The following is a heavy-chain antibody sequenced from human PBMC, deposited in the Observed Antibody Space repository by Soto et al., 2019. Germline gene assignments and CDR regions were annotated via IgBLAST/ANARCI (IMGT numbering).Heavy chain of an antibody. J-gene: IGHJ4*02. D-gene: IGHD5-18*01. CDR1: GGTFSSYA. Sequence: ASVKVSCKASGGTFSSYAISWVRQAPGQGLEWMGGIIPIFGTANYAQKFQGRVTITADESTSTAYMELSSLRSEDTAVYYCARVRRVGGYSYGHDYWGQGTLVTVSS. V-gene: IGHV1-69*13. CDR2: IIPIFGTA. CDR3: ARVRRVGGYSYGHDY.